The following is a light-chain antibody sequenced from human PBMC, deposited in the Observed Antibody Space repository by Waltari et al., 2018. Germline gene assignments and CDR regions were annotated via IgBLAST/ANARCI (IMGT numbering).Light chain of an antibody. CDR2: GAS. Sequence: EIVLTQSPGTLSLSPGERATLSCRASQSVSGSYLAWYQQKPGQAPRLLICGASSRAPGCPDRFGGSGSGTDFTLTISRLEPEDFAVYYCQQYGNSPRYTFGQGTKLEIK. J-gene: IGKJ2*01. CDR1: QSVSGSY. V-gene: IGKV3-20*01. CDR3: QQYGNSPRYT.